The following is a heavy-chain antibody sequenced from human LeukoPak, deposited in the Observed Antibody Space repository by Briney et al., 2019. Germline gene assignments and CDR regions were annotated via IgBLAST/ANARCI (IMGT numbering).Heavy chain of an antibody. J-gene: IGHJ6*03. CDR1: GGSFSGYY. CDR2: INHSGST. D-gene: IGHD3-3*01. V-gene: IGHV4-34*01. CDR3: ARGPTLFTIFGVVSHYYYYVDV. Sequence: SETLSLTCAVYGGSFSGYYWSWIRQPPGKGLEWIGEINHSGSTNYNPSLKSRVTISVDTSKNQFSLKLSSVTAADTSVYYCARGPTLFTIFGVVSHYYYYVDVWGKGTTVTVSS.